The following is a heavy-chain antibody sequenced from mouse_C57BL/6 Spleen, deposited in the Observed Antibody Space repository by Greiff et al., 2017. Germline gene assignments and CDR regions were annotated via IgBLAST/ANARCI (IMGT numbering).Heavy chain of an antibody. CDR3: ARSEGIYYDYDGDYYAMDY. CDR2: IYPGDGDT. D-gene: IGHD2-4*01. J-gene: IGHJ4*01. Sequence: QVQLKESGPELVKPGASVKISCKASGYAFSSSWMNWVKQRPGKGLEWIGRIYPGDGDTNYNGKFKGKATLTADKSSSTAYMQLSSLTSEDSAVYFCARSEGIYYDYDGDYYAMDYWGQGTSVTVSS. CDR1: GYAFSSSW. V-gene: IGHV1-82*01.